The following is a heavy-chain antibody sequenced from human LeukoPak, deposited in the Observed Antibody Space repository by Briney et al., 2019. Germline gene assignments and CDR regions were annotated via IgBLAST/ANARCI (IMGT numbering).Heavy chain of an antibody. Sequence: GGSLRLSCAASGFTFSSYGMHWVRQAPGKGLEWVAFIRYDGSNKYYADSVKGRFTISRDNSKNTLYLQMNSLRAEDTAVYYCAKDGDVDYDFWSGYLDYWGQGTLVTVSS. V-gene: IGHV3-30*02. J-gene: IGHJ4*02. CDR2: IRYDGSNK. CDR3: AKDGDVDYDFWSGYLDY. CDR1: GFTFSSYG. D-gene: IGHD3-3*01.